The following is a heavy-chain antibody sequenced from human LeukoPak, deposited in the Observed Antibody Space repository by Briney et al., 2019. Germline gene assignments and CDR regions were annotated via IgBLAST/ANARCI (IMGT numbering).Heavy chain of an antibody. J-gene: IGHJ3*02. V-gene: IGHV1-69*06. CDR2: IMPIFGTA. Sequence: GSSVNVSCMAAGGTFSSYAISWVRQAPGQGLEWMGGIMPIFGTANYAQKFQGRVTITAEKSKSTAYMELSSLRSEDTAVYYCARGYCSSTSCYAFDIWGQGTMVTVSS. CDR3: ARGYCSSTSCYAFDI. CDR1: GGTFSSYA. D-gene: IGHD2-2*01.